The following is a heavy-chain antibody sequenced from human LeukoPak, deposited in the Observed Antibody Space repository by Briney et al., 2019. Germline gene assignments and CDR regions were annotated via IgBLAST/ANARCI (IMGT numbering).Heavy chain of an antibody. J-gene: IGHJ5*02. V-gene: IGHV4-34*01. CDR3: ARIARSGYSSWFDP. D-gene: IGHD3-3*01. Sequence: SETLSLTCAVYGGSFSGYYWSWIRQPPGEGLEWIGEINHSGSTNYNPSLKSRVTISVDTSKNQFSLKLSSVTAADTAVYYCARIARSGYSSWFDPWGQGTLVTVSS. CDR2: INHSGST. CDR1: GGSFSGYY.